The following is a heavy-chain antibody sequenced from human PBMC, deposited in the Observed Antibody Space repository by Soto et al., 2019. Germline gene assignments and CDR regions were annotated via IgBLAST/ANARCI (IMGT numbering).Heavy chain of an antibody. CDR2: ISSSSSYI. CDR3: ARDVAQTTVTPVYYYYGMDV. Sequence: EVQLVESGGGLVKPGGSLRLSCAASGFTFSSYSMNWVRQAPGKGLEWVSSISSSSSYIYYAYSVKGRFTISRDNAKNSLYLQMNSLRAEDTAVYYCARDVAQTTVTPVYYYYGMDVWGQGTTVTVSS. J-gene: IGHJ6*02. CDR1: GFTFSSYS. D-gene: IGHD4-17*01. V-gene: IGHV3-21*01.